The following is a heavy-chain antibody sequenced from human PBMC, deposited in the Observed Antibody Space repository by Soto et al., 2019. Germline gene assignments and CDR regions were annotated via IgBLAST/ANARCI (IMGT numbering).Heavy chain of an antibody. J-gene: IGHJ4*02. CDR1: GGSISSGDYY. Sequence: PSDTLSLTCTVSGGSISSGDYYWSWIRQPPGKGLEWIGYIYYSGSTYYNPSLKSRVTISVDTSKNQFSLKLSSVTAADTAVYYCASDSGDYWGLAFFDYWGQGTLVTVSS. D-gene: IGHD4-17*01. CDR3: ASDSGDYWGLAFFDY. CDR2: IYYSGST. V-gene: IGHV4-30-4*02.